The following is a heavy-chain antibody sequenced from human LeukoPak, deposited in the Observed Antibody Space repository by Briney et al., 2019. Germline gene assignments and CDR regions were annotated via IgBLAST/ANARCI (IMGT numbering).Heavy chain of an antibody. D-gene: IGHD6-19*01. Sequence: PGGSLRLSCAASGFSFSRYWMSWVRQAPGEGREWVANIKKDGSEKYYVDSVKGRFTISRDNAKNSLYLQMNSLRAEDTAVYYCARDEWWQFIAVAITSYFDYWGQGTLVTVSS. J-gene: IGHJ4*02. CDR2: IKKDGSEK. V-gene: IGHV3-7*01. CDR1: GFSFSRYW. CDR3: ARDEWWQFIAVAITSYFDY.